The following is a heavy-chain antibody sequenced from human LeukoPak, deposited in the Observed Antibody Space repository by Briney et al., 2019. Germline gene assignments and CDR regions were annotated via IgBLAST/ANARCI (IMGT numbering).Heavy chain of an antibody. CDR3: SRSGAGRDYLDS. CDR2: IRSRAYGGTP. J-gene: IGHJ4*02. CDR1: GFTFVVYA. Sequence: GRSLRLSCTASGFTFVVYALNWVRQAPRKGLEWVGFIRSRAYGGTPEYAASVKGRLIISRDDSKSFAYLQMNNLKTEDTAVYYCSRSGAGRDYLDSWGQGTLVTVSS. D-gene: IGHD3-10*01. V-gene: IGHV3-49*04.